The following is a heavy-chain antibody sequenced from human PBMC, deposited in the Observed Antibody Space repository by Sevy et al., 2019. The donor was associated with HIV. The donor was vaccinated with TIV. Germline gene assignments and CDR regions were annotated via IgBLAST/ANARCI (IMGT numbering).Heavy chain of an antibody. J-gene: IGHJ6*02. CDR1: GFTFDDYA. Sequence: GGSLRLSCAVSGFTFDDYAMHWVRQAPGKGLEWVSLISWDGGSTYYADSAKGRFTISRDNSKNSLYLQMNSLRAEDTALYYCAKPYRIAVAGDYYYSGMDVWGQGTTVTVSS. CDR2: ISWDGGST. CDR3: AKPYRIAVAGDYYYSGMDV. V-gene: IGHV3-43D*03. D-gene: IGHD6-13*01.